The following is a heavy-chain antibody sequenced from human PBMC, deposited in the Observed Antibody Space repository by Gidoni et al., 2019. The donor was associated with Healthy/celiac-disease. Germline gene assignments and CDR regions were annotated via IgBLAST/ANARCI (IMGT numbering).Heavy chain of an antibody. V-gene: IGHV1-18*01. CDR1: GYTFTSYG. J-gene: IGHJ4*02. CDR3: ARFSPPYCSSTSCYGFDY. CDR2: ISAYNGNT. Sequence: QVQLVQSGAEVKKPGASVKVSCKASGYTFTSYGISWVRQAPGQGLEWMGWISAYNGNTNYAQKLQGRVTMTTDTSTSTAYMELRSLRSDDTAVYYCARFSPPYCSSTSCYGFDYWGQGTLVTVSS. D-gene: IGHD2-2*01.